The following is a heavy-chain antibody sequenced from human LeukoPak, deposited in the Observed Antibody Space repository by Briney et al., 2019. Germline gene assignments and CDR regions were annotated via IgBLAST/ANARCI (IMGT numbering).Heavy chain of an antibody. CDR3: AKDRGVWAFDI. J-gene: IGHJ3*02. CDR2: ISYDGNKK. V-gene: IGHV3-30*18. CDR1: GFTFSTYG. Sequence: GGSLRLSCAASGFTFSTYGMHWVRQAPGKGLEWVAFISYDGNKKYFADSVKGRFTMSRDNSKNTLFLQMNSLRPEDTAVYYCAKDRGVWAFDIWGQGTMVTVSS. D-gene: IGHD3-10*01.